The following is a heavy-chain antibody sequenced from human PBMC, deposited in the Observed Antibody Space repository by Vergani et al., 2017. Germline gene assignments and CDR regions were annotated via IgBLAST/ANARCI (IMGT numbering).Heavy chain of an antibody. D-gene: IGHD3-22*01. CDR1: GGSISSYY. CDR3: ARGNWDYYDSSGYLLFDY. J-gene: IGHJ4*02. Sequence: QVQLQESGPGLVKPSETPSLTCTVSGGSISSYYWSWIRQPPGKGLEWIGYIYYSGSTNYNPSLKSRVTISVDTSKNQFSLKLSSVTAADTAVYYCARGNWDYYDSSGYLLFDYWGQGTLVTVSS. V-gene: IGHV4-59*01. CDR2: IYYSGST.